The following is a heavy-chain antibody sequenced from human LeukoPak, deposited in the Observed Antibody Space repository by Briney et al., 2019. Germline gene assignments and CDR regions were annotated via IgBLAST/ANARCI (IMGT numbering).Heavy chain of an antibody. V-gene: IGHV4-34*01. J-gene: IGHJ4*02. Sequence: SETLSLTCAVYGGSFSGYYWSWIRQPPGKGLEWIGEINHSGGTNYNPSLKSRVTISVDTSKNQFSLKLSSVTAADTAVYYCARIGYSSSWGRFDYWGQGTLVTVSS. CDR1: GGSFSGYY. D-gene: IGHD6-13*01. CDR2: INHSGGT. CDR3: ARIGYSSSWGRFDY.